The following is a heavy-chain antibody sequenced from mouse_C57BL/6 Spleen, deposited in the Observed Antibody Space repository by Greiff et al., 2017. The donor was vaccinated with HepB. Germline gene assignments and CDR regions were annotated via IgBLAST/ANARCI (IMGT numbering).Heavy chain of an antibody. CDR3: ARTSLLAD. CDR2: ISSGSSTI. Sequence: QLVESGGGLVKPGGSLKLSCAASGFTFRDYGMHWVRQAPEKGLEWVAYISSGSSTIYYADTVKGRFTISRDNAKNTLFLQMTSLGSEDTAMYYCARTSLLADWGQGTLVTVSA. D-gene: IGHD6-2*01. CDR1: GFTFRDYG. J-gene: IGHJ3*01. V-gene: IGHV5-17*01.